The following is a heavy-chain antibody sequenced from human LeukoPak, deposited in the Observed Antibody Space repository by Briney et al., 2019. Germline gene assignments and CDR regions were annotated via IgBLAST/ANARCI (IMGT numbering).Heavy chain of an antibody. CDR2: ISAYNGNT. CDR3: ARAPVVVTAQDAFDI. D-gene: IGHD2-21*02. Sequence: ASVTVSCKASGYTFTSYGISWVRQAPGQGLAWMGWISAYNGNTNYAQKLQGRVTMTTDTSTSTAYMELRNLRSDDTAVYYCARAPVVVTAQDAFDIWGQGTMVTVSS. CDR1: GYTFTSYG. J-gene: IGHJ3*02. V-gene: IGHV1-18*04.